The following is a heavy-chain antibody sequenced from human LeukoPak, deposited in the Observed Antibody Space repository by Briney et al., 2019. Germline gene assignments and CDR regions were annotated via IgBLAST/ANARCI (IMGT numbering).Heavy chain of an antibody. Sequence: GGSLRLSCAASGFTFSSYGMHWVRQAPGKGLEWVAVISYDGSNKYYADSVKGRFTISRDNSKNTLYLQMNSLRAEDTAVYYCASAYGSGSYYMDYYYGMDVWGQGTTVTVSS. CDR2: ISYDGSNK. J-gene: IGHJ6*02. CDR1: GFTFSSYG. D-gene: IGHD3-10*01. CDR3: ASAYGSGSYYMDYYYGMDV. V-gene: IGHV3-30*03.